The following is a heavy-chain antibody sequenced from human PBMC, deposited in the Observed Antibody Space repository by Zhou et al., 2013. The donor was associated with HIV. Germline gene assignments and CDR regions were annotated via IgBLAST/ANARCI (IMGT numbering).Heavy chain of an antibody. Sequence: QVQLVQSGAEVKKPGSSVTVSCKASGGTFSNHAISWVRQAPGQGLEWMGRILPILDIPNYAQKFQGRVTITADKSTSTAYMELSSLRSEDTAVYYCARSDILTGPTYYYYYMDVWGKGTTVTVSS. D-gene: IGHD3-9*01. J-gene: IGHJ6*03. CDR2: ILPILDIP. CDR3: ARSDILTGPTYYYYYMDV. CDR1: GGTFSNHA. V-gene: IGHV1-69*04.